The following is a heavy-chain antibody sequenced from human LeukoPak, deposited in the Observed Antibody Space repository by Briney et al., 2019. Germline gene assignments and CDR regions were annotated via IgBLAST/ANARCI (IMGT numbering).Heavy chain of an antibody. CDR2: INHSGST. V-gene: IGHV4-34*01. J-gene: IGHJ4*02. Sequence: SETLSLTCAVYGGSFGGYCWSWIRQPPGKGLEWIGEINHSGSTNYNPSLKSRVTISVDTSKNQFSLKLSSVTAADTAVYYCARTGKKFLLLGRGYDYWGQGTLVTVSS. CDR1: GGSFGGYC. CDR3: ARTGKKFLLLGRGYDY. D-gene: IGHD3-10*01.